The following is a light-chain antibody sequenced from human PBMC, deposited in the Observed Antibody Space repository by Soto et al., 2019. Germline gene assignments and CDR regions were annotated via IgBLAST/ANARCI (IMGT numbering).Light chain of an antibody. J-gene: IGKJ2*01. CDR3: QHCGGSPYT. Sequence: EIVLTQSPGTLSLSPGERATLSCRASQSVSSSYLAWYQQKPGQAPRLLIYGTSSRAPGIPDRFIGSGSGTYFTLTISRLGPEDFAVYFCQHCGGSPYTVGQGTKLEIK. V-gene: IGKV3-20*01. CDR1: QSVSSSY. CDR2: GTS.